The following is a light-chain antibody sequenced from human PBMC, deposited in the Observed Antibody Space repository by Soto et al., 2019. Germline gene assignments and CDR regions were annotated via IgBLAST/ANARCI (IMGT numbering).Light chain of an antibody. CDR2: DAS. CDR1: QGISSA. Sequence: AIQLTQSPSSLSASVGDRVTITCRASQGISSALAWYQQKPGKAPKLLIYDASSLESGVSSRFSGSGSGTDFTLTISSLQPEDFATYYCQQFNSYPRLTFGGGTKVEIK. V-gene: IGKV1-13*02. CDR3: QQFNSYPRLT. J-gene: IGKJ4*01.